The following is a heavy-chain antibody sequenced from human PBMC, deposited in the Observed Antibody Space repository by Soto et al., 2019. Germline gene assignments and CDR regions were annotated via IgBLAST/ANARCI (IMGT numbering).Heavy chain of an antibody. Sequence: VGSLRLSCAASGFTFGSYAMSWVRLAPGKGLEWVSVAGPSGSSTFYADSVRGRFTISRDNVENTLYLQMNSLRVADTALYFCARTYYYDSTGYYRTFDYWGQGTLVTVSS. D-gene: IGHD3-22*01. CDR3: ARTYYYDSTGYYRTFDY. CDR2: AGPSGSST. J-gene: IGHJ4*02. CDR1: GFTFGSYA. V-gene: IGHV3-23*01.